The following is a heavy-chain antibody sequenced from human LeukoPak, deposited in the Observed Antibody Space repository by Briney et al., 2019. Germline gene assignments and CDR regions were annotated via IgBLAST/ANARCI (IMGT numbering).Heavy chain of an antibody. D-gene: IGHD3-3*01. V-gene: IGHV4-59*01. CDR3: ASYDFWSGYFNY. CDR1: GGSISSYY. Sequence: SETLSLTCTVPGGSISSYYWSWIRQPPGKGLEWIGYIYYSGSTNYNPSLKSRVTISVDTSKNQFSLKLSSVTAADTAVYYCASYDFWSGYFNYWGQGTLVTVSS. J-gene: IGHJ4*02. CDR2: IYYSGST.